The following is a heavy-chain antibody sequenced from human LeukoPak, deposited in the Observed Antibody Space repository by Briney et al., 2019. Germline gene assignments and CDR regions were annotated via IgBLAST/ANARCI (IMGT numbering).Heavy chain of an antibody. D-gene: IGHD3-22*01. CDR3: ARVNPSNSGFYAY. V-gene: IGHV3-74*01. CDR2: INSDGSST. CDR1: GFTFSSYW. Sequence: GGSLRLSCAASGFTFSSYWMHWVRQAPGKGLVWVSRINSDGSSTSYADSVKGRFTVSRDNAKNSVYLQMNSLRAEDTAVYYCARVNPSNSGFYAYWGQGTLVTVSS. J-gene: IGHJ1*01.